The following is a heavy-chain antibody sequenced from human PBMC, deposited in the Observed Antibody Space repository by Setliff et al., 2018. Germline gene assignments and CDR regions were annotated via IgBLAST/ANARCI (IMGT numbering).Heavy chain of an antibody. V-gene: IGHV4-59*01. D-gene: IGHD5-12*01. CDR2: VYYSGAA. CDR1: GASIRNFY. CDR3: ARGGTFRYFDY. Sequence: SETLSLTCNVSGASIRNFYWSWIRQAPGKGLEWIGHVYYSGAANYNPSLKSRVTVSVDTSKNQFSLRLISVTAAATAVYYCARGGTFRYFDYWGQGTPVTVSS. J-gene: IGHJ4*02.